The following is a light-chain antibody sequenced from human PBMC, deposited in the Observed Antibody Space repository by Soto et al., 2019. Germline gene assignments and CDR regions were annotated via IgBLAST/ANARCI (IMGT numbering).Light chain of an antibody. Sequence: DIQMPQSPSSLSASVGDRVTITCRASQGIRYFLAWYQQKPGQVPELVIYAVSALQSGVPSRFSGSGSGTDFTLTISRLQPEDVATYYCQNYNSAPFTFGPGTKVDVK. J-gene: IGKJ3*01. CDR3: QNYNSAPFT. CDR1: QGIRYF. CDR2: AVS. V-gene: IGKV1-27*01.